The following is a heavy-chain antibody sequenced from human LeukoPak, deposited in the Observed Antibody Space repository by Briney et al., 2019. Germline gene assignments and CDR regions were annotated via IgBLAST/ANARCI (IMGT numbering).Heavy chain of an antibody. CDR3: ARDDSHGYPFLDS. CDR1: GFTFSSYS. Sequence: PGGSLRLSCAASGFTFSSYSTNWIRQTPGKGLEWVSSISGSGEFIYYVDSVRGRFTISRDNGKNSLYLQMNSLRPEDTAVYYCARDDSHGYPFLDSSGQGTLVTVSS. CDR2: ISGSGEFI. J-gene: IGHJ4*02. D-gene: IGHD3-22*01. V-gene: IGHV3-21*01.